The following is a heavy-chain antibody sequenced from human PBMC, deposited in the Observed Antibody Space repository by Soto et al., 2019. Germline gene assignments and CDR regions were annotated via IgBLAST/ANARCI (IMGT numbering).Heavy chain of an antibody. CDR3: ATPACAATWCSPSHNLDH. D-gene: IGHD2-2*01. CDR2: ISPLSGIS. V-gene: IGHV1-69*09. CDR1: GGTFVRHV. J-gene: IGHJ4*02. Sequence: QVQLVQSGAEVKKPESSVKVSCKTSGGTFVRHVISWVRQAPGQGPEWMGKISPLSGISNYAQKFQDRVPFTADTDSSTAYMELSSLRSDDTAVYYCATPACAATWCSPSHNLDHWGQGTLVTVSS.